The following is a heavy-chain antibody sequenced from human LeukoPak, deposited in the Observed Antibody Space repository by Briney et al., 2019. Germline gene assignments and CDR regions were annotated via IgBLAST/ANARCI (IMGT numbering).Heavy chain of an antibody. Sequence: SETLSLTCTVSGGSISSGSYYWSWIRQPAGKGLEWIGRIYTSGSTNYNPSLKSRVTISVDTSRNQFSLKLSSVTAADTAVYYCARVTTGGYYNCWGQGTLVTVSS. J-gene: IGHJ4*02. CDR2: IYTSGST. CDR1: GGSISSGSYY. V-gene: IGHV4-61*02. CDR3: ARVTTGGYYNC. D-gene: IGHD3-22*01.